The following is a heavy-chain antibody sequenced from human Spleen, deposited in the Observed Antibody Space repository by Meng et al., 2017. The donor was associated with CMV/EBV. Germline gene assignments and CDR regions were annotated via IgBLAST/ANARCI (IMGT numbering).Heavy chain of an antibody. D-gene: IGHD3-22*01. CDR2: ISSSGNIK. J-gene: IGHJ4*02. CDR1: GFTFSDYA. Sequence: GESLKISCAASGFTFSDYAMNWVRQAPGKGLEWVSYISSSGNIKYYADSVKGRFTISRDNARNSLYLQMNSLRVEDSAVYFCAKDAARQYYDSSGYYFDYWGLGTLVTVSS. CDR3: AKDAARQYYDSSGYYFDY. V-gene: IGHV3-48*03.